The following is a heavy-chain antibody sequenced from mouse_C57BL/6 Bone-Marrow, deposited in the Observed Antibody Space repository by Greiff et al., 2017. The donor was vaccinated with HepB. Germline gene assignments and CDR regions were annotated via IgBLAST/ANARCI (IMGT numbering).Heavy chain of an antibody. D-gene: IGHD2-2*01. CDR1: GFTFSDYY. Sequence: EVMLVESEGGLVQPGSSMKLSCTASGFTFSDYYMAWVRQVPEKGLEWVANINYDGSSTYYLDSLKSRFIISRDNAKNILYLQMSSLKSEDTATYYCARDQTVTGGPWYFDVWGTGTTVTVSS. CDR2: INYDGSST. V-gene: IGHV5-16*01. J-gene: IGHJ1*03. CDR3: ARDQTVTGGPWYFDV.